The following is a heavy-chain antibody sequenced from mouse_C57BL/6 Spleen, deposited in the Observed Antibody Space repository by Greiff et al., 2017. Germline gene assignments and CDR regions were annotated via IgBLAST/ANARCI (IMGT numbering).Heavy chain of an antibody. CDR3: ARDAGYYFDY. Sequence: EVKLVESGGGLVQSGRSLRLSCATSGFTFSDFYMEWVRQAPGKGLEWIAASRNKANDYTTEYSASVKGRFIVSRDTSQSILYLQMNALRAEHTAIYYCARDAGYYFDYWGQGTTLTVSS. CDR1: GFTFSDFY. CDR2: SRNKANDYTT. J-gene: IGHJ2*01. V-gene: IGHV7-1*01.